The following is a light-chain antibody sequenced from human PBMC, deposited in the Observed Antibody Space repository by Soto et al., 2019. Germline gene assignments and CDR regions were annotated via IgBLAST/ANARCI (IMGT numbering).Light chain of an antibody. CDR3: QSYDSSLRGGV. Sequence: QSVLTQPPSVSGAPGQRVTISCTGSSSNIGAGYDVHWYQQLPGTAPKLLIYGNSNRPSGVPDRFSGSKSGTSASLAITGLQAEAEAAYYCQSYDSSLRGGVFGGGTKLPVL. CDR1: SSNIGAGYD. CDR2: GNS. V-gene: IGLV1-40*01. J-gene: IGLJ3*02.